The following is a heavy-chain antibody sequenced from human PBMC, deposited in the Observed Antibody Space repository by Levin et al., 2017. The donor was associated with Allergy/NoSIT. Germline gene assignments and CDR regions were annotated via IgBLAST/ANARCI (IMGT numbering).Heavy chain of an antibody. J-gene: IGHJ2*01. Sequence: SQTLSLTCTVSGGSISSGDYYWRWIRQPPGKGLEWIGYIYYSGSTYYNPSLKSRVTISVDTSKNQFSLKLSSVTAADTAVYYCARLDVEDIVVVVAATHWYFDLWGRGTLVTVSS. D-gene: IGHD2-15*01. CDR2: IYYSGST. CDR1: GGSISSGDYY. CDR3: ARLDVEDIVVVVAATHWYFDL. V-gene: IGHV4-30-4*01.